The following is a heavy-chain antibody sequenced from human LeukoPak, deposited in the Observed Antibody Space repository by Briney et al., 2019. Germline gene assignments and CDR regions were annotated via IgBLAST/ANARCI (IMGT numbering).Heavy chain of an antibody. CDR3: AKGSTMYTAYYFDY. V-gene: IGHV3-23*01. J-gene: IGHJ4*02. Sequence: GGSPRLSCAASGFIFSDFAMSWVRQTPGKGLEWVSVISGSGGSTDYADSVKGRFTISRDNSKNTLYVQMNSLRAEDTAVYYCAKGSTMYTAYYFDYWGQGTLVTVSS. CDR1: GFIFSDFA. CDR2: ISGSGGST. D-gene: IGHD3-10*02.